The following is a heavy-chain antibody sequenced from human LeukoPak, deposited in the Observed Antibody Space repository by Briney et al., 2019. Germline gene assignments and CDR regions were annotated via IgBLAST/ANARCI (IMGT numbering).Heavy chain of an antibody. CDR2: ISPYNGNT. Sequence: ASVKVSCKPSGYTFTSYGISWVRQAPGRGLEWMGWISPYNGNTNYAQKFQGRVTMTTHTSTSTAYMELRGLRSDDTSVYYCARLYCSSTSCQDYHFDYWGQGTLVTVSS. D-gene: IGHD2-2*01. CDR3: ARLYCSSTSCQDYHFDY. V-gene: IGHV1-18*01. CDR1: GYTFTSYG. J-gene: IGHJ4*02.